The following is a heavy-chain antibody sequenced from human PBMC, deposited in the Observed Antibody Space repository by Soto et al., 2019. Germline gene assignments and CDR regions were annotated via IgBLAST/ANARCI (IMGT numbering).Heavy chain of an antibody. Sequence: ASVKVSCKASGYTFTSYYMHWVRQAPGQGLEWMGIINPSGGSTSYAQKFQGRVTMTRDTSTSTAYMELSSLRSEDTAVYYCARLAEYCNGIKCYSNFDFWGRGTQVTVSS. D-gene: IGHD2-15*01. V-gene: IGHV1-46*01. CDR1: GYTFTSYY. CDR3: ARLAEYCNGIKCYSNFDF. J-gene: IGHJ4*01. CDR2: INPSGGST.